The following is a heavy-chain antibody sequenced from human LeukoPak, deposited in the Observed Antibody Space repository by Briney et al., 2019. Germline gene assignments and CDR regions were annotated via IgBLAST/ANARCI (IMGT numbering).Heavy chain of an antibody. Sequence: GTSVKVSCKASGFTFTSSPMQWVRQARGQRLEWIGWIVVGSGNTNYAQKFQERVTITRDMSTSTAYMELSSLRSEDTAVYYCARGVGGYCSSTSCYGGNYYYMDVWGKGTTVTVSS. CDR1: GFTFTSSP. CDR3: ARGVGGYCSSTSCYGGNYYYMDV. D-gene: IGHD2-2*01. J-gene: IGHJ6*03. V-gene: IGHV1-58*02. CDR2: IVVGSGNT.